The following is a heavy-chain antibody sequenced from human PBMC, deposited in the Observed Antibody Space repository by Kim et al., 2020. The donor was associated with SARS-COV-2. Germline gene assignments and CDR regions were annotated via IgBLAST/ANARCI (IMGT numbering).Heavy chain of an antibody. J-gene: IGHJ4*02. Sequence: SETLSLTYTVSGGPISSSSYYWGWIRQPPGKGLEWIGSIYYSGSTYYNPSLKSRVTFSVDTSNNLFSLKLSSVTAAATAVYCCTRRGSRVIEYWGQGPL. D-gene: IGHD5-12*01. V-gene: IGHV4-39*01. CDR3: TRRGSRVIEY. CDR2: IYYSGST. CDR1: GGPISSSSYY.